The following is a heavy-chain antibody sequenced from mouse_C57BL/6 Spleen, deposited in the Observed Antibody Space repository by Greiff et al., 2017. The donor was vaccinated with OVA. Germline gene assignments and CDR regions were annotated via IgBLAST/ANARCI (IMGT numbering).Heavy chain of an antibody. V-gene: IGHV5-9-1*02. Sequence: EVQLVESGEGLVKPGGSLKLSCAASGFTFSSYAMSWVRQTPEKRLEWVAYISSGGGYTYYPDTVKGRFTISRDNARNTLYLQMSSLKSEDTAMYYCTRDLGLRPWFAYWGQGTLVTVSA. CDR3: TRDLGLRPWFAY. CDR2: ISSGGGYT. D-gene: IGHD2-4*01. CDR1: GFTFSSYA. J-gene: IGHJ3*01.